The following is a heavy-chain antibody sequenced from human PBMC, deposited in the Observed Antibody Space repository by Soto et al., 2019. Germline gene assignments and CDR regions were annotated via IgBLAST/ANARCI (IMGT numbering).Heavy chain of an antibody. D-gene: IGHD3-10*01. J-gene: IGHJ4*02. CDR1: GGSISSYY. CDR3: ARHLHYYGSGSYLPFDY. V-gene: IGHV4-59*08. Sequence: QVQLQESGPGLVKPSETLSLTCTVSGGSISSYYWSWIRQPPGKGLEWIGYIYYSGSTNYNPSLKSRVTKSVDTSKNQFSLKLSSVTAADTAVYYCARHLHYYGSGSYLPFDYWGQGTLVTVSS. CDR2: IYYSGST.